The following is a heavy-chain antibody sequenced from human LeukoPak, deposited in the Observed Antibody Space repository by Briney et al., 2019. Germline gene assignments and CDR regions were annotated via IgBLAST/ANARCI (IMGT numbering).Heavy chain of an antibody. D-gene: IGHD4-11*01. Sequence: ASVKISCTASGYTFNDYYMNWVRQAPGQGLEWMGWINPNSGATKFAQKFQGRITLTRDTSINIASMELTRLRSDDTAIYYCAREGPLTTEMGDYYTLDVWGQGTTVIVSS. V-gene: IGHV1-2*02. CDR1: GYTFNDYY. J-gene: IGHJ6*02. CDR3: AREGPLTTEMGDYYTLDV. CDR2: INPNSGAT.